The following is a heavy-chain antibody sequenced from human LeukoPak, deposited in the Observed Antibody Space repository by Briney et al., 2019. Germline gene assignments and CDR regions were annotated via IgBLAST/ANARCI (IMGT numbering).Heavy chain of an antibody. V-gene: IGHV3-23*01. J-gene: IGHJ3*02. CDR3: ATYPYYDILTGYWEDAFDI. CDR1: GFTFSSYA. Sequence: GGSLTLSCAASGFTFSSYAMSWVRQAPGKGLEWVSAISGSGGSTYYADSVKGRFTISSDNSKNTLYLQMNRVRAEHTAVYYCATYPYYDILTGYWEDAFDIWGQGTMVTVSS. CDR2: ISGSGGST. D-gene: IGHD3-9*01.